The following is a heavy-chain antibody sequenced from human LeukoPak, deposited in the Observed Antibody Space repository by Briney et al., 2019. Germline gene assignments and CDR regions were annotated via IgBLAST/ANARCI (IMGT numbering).Heavy chain of an antibody. D-gene: IGHD3-10*01. CDR1: GFAFRNYG. CDR3: ANDDARGFGEPSPYDY. Sequence: PGGTLRLSCVASGFAFRNYGMHWVRQAPGKGLEWVAVISYDGINTHYADSVKGRFTISKDNSKNTLYLQLNTPRPEDTAVYYCANDDARGFGEPSPYDYWGQGTRVIVSS. V-gene: IGHV3-30*18. CDR2: ISYDGINT. J-gene: IGHJ4*02.